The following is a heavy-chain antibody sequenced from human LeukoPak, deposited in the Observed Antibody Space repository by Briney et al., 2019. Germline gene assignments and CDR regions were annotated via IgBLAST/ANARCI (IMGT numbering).Heavy chain of an antibody. CDR3: AKDSGSYSGYFDY. V-gene: IGHV3-9*03. Sequence: PGGSLRLSCAASGFSFSNYAMNWVRQAPGKGLEWVSGISWNSGSIGYADSEKGRFTISRDNAKNSLYLQMNSLRAEDMALYYCAKDSGSYSGYFDYWGQGTLVTVSS. CDR2: ISWNSGSI. D-gene: IGHD1-26*01. J-gene: IGHJ4*02. CDR1: GFSFSNYA.